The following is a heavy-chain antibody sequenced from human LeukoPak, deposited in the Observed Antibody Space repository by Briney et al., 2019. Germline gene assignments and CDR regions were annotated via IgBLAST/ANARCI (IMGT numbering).Heavy chain of an antibody. Sequence: GGSLRLSCAASGFTFDDYAMHWVRQAPGKGLEWVSGISWNSGSIGYADSVKGRFTISRDNAKNSLYLQMNSLRAEDTALYYCAKALNYYDSTFDYWGQGTLVTVPS. J-gene: IGHJ4*02. CDR2: ISWNSGSI. V-gene: IGHV3-9*01. CDR1: GFTFDDYA. CDR3: AKALNYYDSTFDY. D-gene: IGHD3-22*01.